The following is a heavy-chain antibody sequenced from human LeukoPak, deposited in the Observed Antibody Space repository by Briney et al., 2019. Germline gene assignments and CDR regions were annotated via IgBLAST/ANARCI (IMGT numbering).Heavy chain of an antibody. Sequence: SETLSLTCTVSGGSISSGDYYWSWIRQPPGKGLEWIGYIYYSGSTYYNTSLKSRVTISVDTSKKQFSLKLSSVTAADTAVYYCARVGPTLLLDFWGQGTLVTVSS. D-gene: IGHD1-26*01. CDR2: IYYSGST. J-gene: IGHJ4*02. CDR3: ARVGPTLLLDF. V-gene: IGHV4-30-4*01. CDR1: GGSISSGDYY.